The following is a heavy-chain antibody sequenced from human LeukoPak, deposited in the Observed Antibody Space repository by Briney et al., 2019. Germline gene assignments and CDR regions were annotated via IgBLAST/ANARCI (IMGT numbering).Heavy chain of an antibody. CDR2: ISAYNGNT. Sequence: GSVKVSCKASGYTFTSYGISWVRQAPGQGLEWMGWISAYNGNTNYAQKLQGRVTMTTDTSTSTAYMELRSLRSDDTAVYYCARARHYYDFWSGYYTASSNYYYYMDVWGKGTTVTVSS. V-gene: IGHV1-18*01. J-gene: IGHJ6*03. D-gene: IGHD3-3*01. CDR3: ARARHYYDFWSGYYTASSNYYYYMDV. CDR1: GYTFTSYG.